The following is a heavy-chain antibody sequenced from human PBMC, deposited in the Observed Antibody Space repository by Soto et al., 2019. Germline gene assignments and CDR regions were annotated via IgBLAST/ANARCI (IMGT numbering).Heavy chain of an antibody. D-gene: IGHD6-13*01. CDR2: ISYSGST. V-gene: IGHV4-59*01. CDR3: VRDGAATGSVYLDY. Sequence: PSETLSLTCTVSGGSISGYFWSWIRQPPGKGLEWIGYISYSGSTNYNSSLKSRVTMSIDTSKNQFSLRLTSVTAADTAVYYGVRDGAATGSVYLDYWGQGTLVTVS. J-gene: IGHJ4*02. CDR1: GGSISGYF.